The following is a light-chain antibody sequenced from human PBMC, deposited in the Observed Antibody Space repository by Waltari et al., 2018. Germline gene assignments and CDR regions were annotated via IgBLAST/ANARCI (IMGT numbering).Light chain of an antibody. CDR1: QSPFYSSNSKNY. V-gene: IGKV4-1*01. J-gene: IGKJ3*01. CDR3: HQYYSLFT. Sequence: IVMTQSPDSLAVSLGERATITCKSSQSPFYSSNSKNYLAWYQQKPGQSPKLLIYWASTREAGVPSRISGSWSGKDFTLTISTLQAEDVADYYYHQYYSLFTFGPGTKVDIK. CDR2: WAS.